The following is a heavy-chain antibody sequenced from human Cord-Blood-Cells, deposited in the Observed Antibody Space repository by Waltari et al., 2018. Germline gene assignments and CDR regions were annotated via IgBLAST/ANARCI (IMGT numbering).Heavy chain of an antibody. D-gene: IGHD3-10*01. V-gene: IGHV1-24*01. CDR2: VEPEDGET. CDR3: ATSYYYGSGSYYNY. J-gene: IGHJ4*02. Sequence: QVQLVQSGAEVKKPGASVKVSCKVSGYTLTELSMHWVRQAPGKGLEWMGGVEPEDGETIYAQKCQGRVTMTEDTSTDTAYMELSSLRSEDTAVYYCATSYYYGSGSYYNYWGQGTLVTVSS. CDR1: GYTLTELS.